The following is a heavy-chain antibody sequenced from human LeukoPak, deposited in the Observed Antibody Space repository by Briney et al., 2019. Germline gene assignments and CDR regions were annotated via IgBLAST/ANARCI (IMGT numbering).Heavy chain of an antibody. V-gene: IGHV1-2*02. CDR2: INPNSGGT. J-gene: IGHJ6*02. Sequence: GASMKVSCKASGYTFTGYYMHWVRQAPGQGLEWMGWINPNSGGTNYAQKFQGRVTMTRDTSISTAYMELSRLRSDDTAVYYCARAFYYYYGMDVWGQGTTVTVSS. CDR3: ARAFYYYYGMDV. CDR1: GYTFTGYY.